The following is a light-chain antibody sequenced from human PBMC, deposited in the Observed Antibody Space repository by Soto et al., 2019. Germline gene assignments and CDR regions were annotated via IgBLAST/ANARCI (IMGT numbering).Light chain of an antibody. J-gene: IGKJ4*01. CDR1: QNVIRY. Sequence: EIVWTQSPATLSLSPGERATLSCRASQNVIRYLAWYQQKPGQAPRLLIYDASNRATGVPSRFSGSGSGTDFTLTISNLEPEDFAIYYCQQRSNRPTFGGGTKVEIK. CDR3: QQRSNRPT. V-gene: IGKV3-11*01. CDR2: DAS.